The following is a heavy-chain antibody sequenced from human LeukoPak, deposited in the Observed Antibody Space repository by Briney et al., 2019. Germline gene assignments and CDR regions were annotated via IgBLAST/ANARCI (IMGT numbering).Heavy chain of an antibody. V-gene: IGHV3-21*01. CDR1: GFTFSSYS. CDR2: ISSSSSYI. D-gene: IGHD3-10*01. J-gene: IGHJ4*02. CDR3: ARSPPVRGVIPFDY. Sequence: GGSLRLSCAASGFTFSSYSTNWVRQAPGKGLEWVSSISSSSSYIYYADSVKGRFTISRDNAKNSLYLQMNSLRAEDTAVYYCARSPPVRGVIPFDYWGQGTLVTVSS.